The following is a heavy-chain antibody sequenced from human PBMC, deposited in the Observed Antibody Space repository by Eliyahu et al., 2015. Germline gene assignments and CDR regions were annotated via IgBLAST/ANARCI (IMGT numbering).Heavy chain of an antibody. CDR1: GYTFTSXG. J-gene: IGHJ4*02. CDR3: ARDLRIQLRNPKGGFDY. V-gene: IGHV1-18*01. Sequence: QVQLVQSGAEVKKPGASVNVXGQASGYTFTSXGSSWVRQAPGQGLEWMGWISAYNGNTNYAQKLQGRVTMXTDTSTSTAYMELRSLRSDDTAVYYCARDLRIQLRNPKGGFDYWGQGTLVTVSS. D-gene: IGHD5-18*01. CDR2: ISAYNGNT.